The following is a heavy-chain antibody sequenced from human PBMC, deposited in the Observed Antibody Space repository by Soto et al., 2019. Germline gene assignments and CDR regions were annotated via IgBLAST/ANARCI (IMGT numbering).Heavy chain of an antibody. D-gene: IGHD3-3*01. J-gene: IGHJ6*02. CDR1: GYSFTSYW. Sequence: PGGSLKISCRGSGYSFTSYWISWVRQMPGKGLEWMGRIDPSDSYTNYSPSFQGHVTISADKSISTAYLQWSSLKASDTAMYYCARAYYDFWSGPYGMEVWGQGTTVTGSS. CDR2: IDPSDSYT. V-gene: IGHV5-10-1*01. CDR3: ARAYYDFWSGPYGMEV.